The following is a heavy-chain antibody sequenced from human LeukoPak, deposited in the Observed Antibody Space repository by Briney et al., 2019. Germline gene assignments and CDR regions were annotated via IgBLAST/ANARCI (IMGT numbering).Heavy chain of an antibody. CDR3: ARSNPVGATGCFDP. Sequence: SQTLSLTCSVSGGSISSGDYYWSWIRQTPGKGLEWIGYIYYSGSTYYNPSLKSRVTISVDTSKNQFSLKLSSVTAADTAVYYCARSNPVGATGCFDPWGQGTLVTVSS. CDR1: GGSISSGDYY. V-gene: IGHV4-30-4*08. D-gene: IGHD1-26*01. J-gene: IGHJ5*02. CDR2: IYYSGST.